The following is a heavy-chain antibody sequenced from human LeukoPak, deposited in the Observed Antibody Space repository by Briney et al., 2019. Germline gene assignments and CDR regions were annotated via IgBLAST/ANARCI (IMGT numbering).Heavy chain of an antibody. D-gene: IGHD6-6*01. J-gene: IGHJ4*02. V-gene: IGHV3-48*01. Sequence: GGSLRLSCAASGFTFSSYSVNWVRQAPGKGLEWVSYIDSSSSTVLYADSVKGRFTISRDNAKNSLYLQMNSLRAEDTAVYYCARDWGSSSFFDYWGQGTLVTVSS. CDR3: ARDWGSSSFFDY. CDR1: GFTFSSYS. CDR2: IDSSSSTV.